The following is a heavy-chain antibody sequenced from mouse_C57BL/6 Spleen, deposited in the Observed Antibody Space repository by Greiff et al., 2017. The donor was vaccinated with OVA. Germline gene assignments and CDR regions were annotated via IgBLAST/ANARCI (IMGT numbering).Heavy chain of an antibody. CDR2: IDPSDSYT. V-gene: IGHV1-69*01. Sequence: QVQLQQPGAELVMPGASVKLSCKASGYTFTSYWMHWVKQRPGQGLEWIGEIDPSDSYTNYNQKFKGKSTLTVDKSSSTAYMQLSSLTSEDSAVYYCARAGSSSHYFDYWGQGTTLTVSS. CDR1: GYTFTSYW. D-gene: IGHD1-1*01. J-gene: IGHJ2*01. CDR3: ARAGSSSHYFDY.